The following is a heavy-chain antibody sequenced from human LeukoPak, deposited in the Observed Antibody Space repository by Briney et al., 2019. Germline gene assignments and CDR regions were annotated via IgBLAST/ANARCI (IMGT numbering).Heavy chain of an antibody. V-gene: IGHV3-15*07. CDR1: GFTFSNAW. CDR2: IRSNSDGGTI. Sequence: GGSLRLSYATSGFTFSNAWMNWVRQAPGKGLEWVGRIRSNSDGGTIDYAAPVKGRFTLSRDDSKTTLYLQMNSLQTEDTAVYYCATDFYDSTWGQGTLVTVSS. CDR3: ATDFYDST. J-gene: IGHJ5*02. D-gene: IGHD3-22*01.